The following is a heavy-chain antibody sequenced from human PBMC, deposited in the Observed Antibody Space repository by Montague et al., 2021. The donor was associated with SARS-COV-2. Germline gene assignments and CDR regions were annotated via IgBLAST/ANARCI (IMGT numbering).Heavy chain of an antibody. V-gene: IGHV3-30*04. Sequence: SLRLSCAASGFTFSSYAMHWVRQAPGKGLEWVAVISYGGSNKYYADSVKGRFTISRDNSKNTLYLQMNSLRAEDTAVYYCAAEMATISAPLDYWGQGTLVTVSS. CDR1: GFTFSSYA. CDR3: AAEMATISAPLDY. CDR2: ISYGGSNK. D-gene: IGHD5-24*01. J-gene: IGHJ4*02.